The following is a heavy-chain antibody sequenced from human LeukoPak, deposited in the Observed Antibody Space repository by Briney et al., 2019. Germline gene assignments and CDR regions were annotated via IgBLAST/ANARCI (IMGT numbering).Heavy chain of an antibody. V-gene: IGHV3-9*01. D-gene: IGHD3-3*01. CDR1: GFTFDDYA. CDR3: AREFFDYYMDV. J-gene: IGHJ6*03. Sequence: GRSLRLSCAASGFTFDDYAMHWVRQAPGKGLEWVSGISWNSGSIGYADSVKGRFTISRDNSKNTLYLQMNSLRAEDTAVYYCAREFFDYYMDVWGKGTTVTVSS. CDR2: ISWNSGSI.